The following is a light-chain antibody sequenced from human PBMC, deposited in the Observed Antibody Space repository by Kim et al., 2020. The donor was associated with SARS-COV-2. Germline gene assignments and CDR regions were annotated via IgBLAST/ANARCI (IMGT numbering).Light chain of an antibody. CDR2: LNSDGSH. CDR3: QTWGTGAWV. Sequence: ASVKLTCTQSSGHSSYAIAWHQQQPEKGPRYLMKLNSDGSHSKGDGIPDRFSGSSSGAERYLTISSLQSEDEADYYCQTWGTGAWVFGGGTKVTVL. CDR1: SGHSSYA. V-gene: IGLV4-69*01. J-gene: IGLJ3*02.